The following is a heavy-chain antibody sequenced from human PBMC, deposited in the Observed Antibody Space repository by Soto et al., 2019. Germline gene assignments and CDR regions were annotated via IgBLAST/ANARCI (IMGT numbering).Heavy chain of an antibody. CDR1: GGSISSYY. CDR2: IYYSGST. Sequence: SETLSLTCTVSGGSISSYYWSWIRQPTGKGLEWIGYIYYSGSTNYNPSLKSRVTISVDTSKNQFSLKLSSVTAADTAVYYCARRYGKNAFDIWGQGTMVTVSS. J-gene: IGHJ3*02. D-gene: IGHD5-18*01. V-gene: IGHV4-59*01. CDR3: ARRYGKNAFDI.